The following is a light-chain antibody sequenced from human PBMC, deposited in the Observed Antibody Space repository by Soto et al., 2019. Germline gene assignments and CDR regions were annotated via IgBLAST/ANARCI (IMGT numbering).Light chain of an antibody. Sequence: VMTQAPATLSVSPGERATLSCRASQTINNNVAWYQLKDGQVPRLVIYGASTRATDIPARFSGSGSGTDFTLTISSLQAEDVAVYYCQQYYRTPLPFGQGTKVDIK. CDR3: QQYYRTPLP. CDR1: QTINNN. CDR2: GAS. V-gene: IGKV3-15*01. J-gene: IGKJ1*01.